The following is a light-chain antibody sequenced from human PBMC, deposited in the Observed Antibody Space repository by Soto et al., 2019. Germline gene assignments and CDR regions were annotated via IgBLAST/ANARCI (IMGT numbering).Light chain of an antibody. CDR1: SGHINYA. CDR2: RNSDGSH. V-gene: IGLV4-69*01. CDR3: QTWGTAIHDVV. Sequence: QLVLTQSPSASASLGASVKLTCTLSSGHINYAIAWHQQQPEKGPRYLMKRNSDGSHTKGDGIPDRFSGSSSGSERHLTISSLQSEDEADYYCQTWGTAIHDVVFGGGTKLTVL. J-gene: IGLJ2*01.